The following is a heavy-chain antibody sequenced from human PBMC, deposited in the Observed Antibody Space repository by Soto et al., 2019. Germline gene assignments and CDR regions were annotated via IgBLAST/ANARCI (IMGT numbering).Heavy chain of an antibody. Sequence: WGSLRLSCAASGFTFSSYWMSWVRQAPGKGLEWVANIKQDGSEKYYVDSVKGRFTISRDNAKNSLYLQMNSLRAEDTAVYYCARLGIFGVVIYSYYYGMDVWVQGNTV. CDR3: ARLGIFGVVIYSYYYGMDV. CDR1: GFTFSSYW. V-gene: IGHV3-7*01. D-gene: IGHD3-3*01. CDR2: IKQDGSEK. J-gene: IGHJ6*02.